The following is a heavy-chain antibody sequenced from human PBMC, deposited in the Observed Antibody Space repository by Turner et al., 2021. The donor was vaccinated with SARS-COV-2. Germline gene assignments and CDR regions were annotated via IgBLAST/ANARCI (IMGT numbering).Heavy chain of an antibody. J-gene: IGHJ4*02. CDR1: GVSLSGYY. V-gene: IGHV4-34*01. D-gene: IGHD3-3*01. CDR2: VHPSGTT. CDR3: ARGDDPRKSGVV. Sequence: QVQLQQWGAGPLKPSETLSLICAVNGVSLSGYYWTWIRQPPGKGLEWIGEVHPSGTTYYNPSLKSRVSMSVDKSKNQFSLKLNSVTAADTAFYYCARGDDPRKSGVVWGQGTLVTVSS.